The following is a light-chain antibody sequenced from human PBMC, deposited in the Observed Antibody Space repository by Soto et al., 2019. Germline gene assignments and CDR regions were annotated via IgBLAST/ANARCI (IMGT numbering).Light chain of an antibody. CDR1: DIASKS. V-gene: IGLV3-21*02. CDR3: QVWDSSSDHYV. Sequence: LAQPPSVSVAPGQTARISCGGNDIASKSVHWSQQKPGQAPVLVVYDDNDRPSGIPERFSGSNSGDTATLTISRVEAGDEADYYCQVWDSSSDHYVFGSRTKVTVL. J-gene: IGLJ1*01. CDR2: DDN.